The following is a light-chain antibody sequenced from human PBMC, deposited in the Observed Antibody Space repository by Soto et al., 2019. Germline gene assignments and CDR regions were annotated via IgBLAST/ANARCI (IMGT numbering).Light chain of an antibody. V-gene: IGKV3-20*01. J-gene: IGKJ3*01. CDR2: GAS. Sequence: EIVLTQSPGTLSLSPGERATLSCRASQSVSSNFLAWYQQKPGRAPRLLIYGASNRATGIPDRFSGSGSGTDFTLTISRLEPEDFAVYYCQQLRTFGPGTKVDIK. CDR3: QQLRT. CDR1: QSVSSNF.